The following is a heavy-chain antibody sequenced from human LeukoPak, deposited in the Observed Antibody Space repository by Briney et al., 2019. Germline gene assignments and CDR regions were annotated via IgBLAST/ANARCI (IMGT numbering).Heavy chain of an antibody. CDR3: ARGACSGGSCYYWFDP. Sequence: ASGKVSCKASGDTFTSYDINWVRQATGQGLEWMGWMNPNSGNTGYAQKFQGRVTMTRNTSISTAYMELSSLRSEDTAVYYCARGACSGGSCYYWFDPWGQGTLVTVSS. V-gene: IGHV1-8*01. J-gene: IGHJ5*02. CDR1: GDTFTSYD. D-gene: IGHD2-15*01. CDR2: MNPNSGNT.